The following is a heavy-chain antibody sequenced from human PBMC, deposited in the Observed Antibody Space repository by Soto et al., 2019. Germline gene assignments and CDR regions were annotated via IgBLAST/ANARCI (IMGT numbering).Heavy chain of an antibody. V-gene: IGHV3-21*01. D-gene: IGHD5-12*01. CDR1: GFTFSTYS. Sequence: EVQLVESGGGLVKPGGSLRLSCAASGFTFSTYSMNWVRQAPGKGLEWVSSISSSSSYIYYADSVKGRLTISRDNAKNSLYLQMNSLRAEHTAVYYCARGQMASDYWGQGTLVTVSS. CDR2: ISSSSSYI. J-gene: IGHJ4*02. CDR3: ARGQMASDY.